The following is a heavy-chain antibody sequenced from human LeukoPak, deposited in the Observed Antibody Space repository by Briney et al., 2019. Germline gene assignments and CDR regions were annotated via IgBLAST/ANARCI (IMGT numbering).Heavy chain of an antibody. CDR2: INPNSGGT. Sequence: ASVKVSCKASGYTFTAYYMHWVRHAPGQGLEWMGWINPNSGGTNYAKKFPGRVTMTRDTSISTAYMELSRLISDDTAVYYCATSRDGYNFLYFDYWGQGTLVTVSS. CDR1: GYTFTAYY. CDR3: ATSRDGYNFLYFDY. J-gene: IGHJ4*02. V-gene: IGHV1-2*02. D-gene: IGHD5-24*01.